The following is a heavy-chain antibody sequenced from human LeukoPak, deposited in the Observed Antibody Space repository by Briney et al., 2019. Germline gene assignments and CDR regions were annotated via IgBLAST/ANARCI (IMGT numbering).Heavy chain of an antibody. CDR2: IYYSGST. CDR1: GGSISSSSYY. CDR3: GRLPNYYYYYMDV. J-gene: IGHJ6*03. V-gene: IGHV4-39*01. Sequence: SETLSLTCTVFGGSISSSSYYWGWIRQPPGKGLEWIGSIYYSGSTYYNPSLKSRVTISVDTSKNQFSLNLSSVTAADAAVYYCGRLPNYYYYYMDVWGKGTTVTVSS.